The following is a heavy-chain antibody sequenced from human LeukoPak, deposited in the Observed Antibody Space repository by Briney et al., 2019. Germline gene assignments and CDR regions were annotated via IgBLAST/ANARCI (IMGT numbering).Heavy chain of an antibody. V-gene: IGHV4-38-2*02. CDR1: GYSISSGYY. CDR2: IYHSGST. Sequence: SETLSLTCTVSGYSISSGYYWGWIRQPPGKGLEWIGSIYHSGSTYYNPSLKSRVTISVDTSKNRFSLKLSSVTAADTAVYYCARAYYDYVWGSYRVNLFDYWGQGTLVTVSS. D-gene: IGHD3-16*02. CDR3: ARAYYDYVWGSYRVNLFDY. J-gene: IGHJ4*02.